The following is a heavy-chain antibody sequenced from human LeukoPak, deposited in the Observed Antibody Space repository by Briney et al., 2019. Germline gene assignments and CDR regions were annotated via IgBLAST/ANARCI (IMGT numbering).Heavy chain of an antibody. Sequence: GGSLRLSCSASGFTFSSYAMHWVRQAPGKGLEWVAVISYDGSNKYYADSVKGRFTISRDNSKNTLYLQMNSLRAEDTAVYYCAREGVDYGDYPYFDYWGQGTLVTVSS. J-gene: IGHJ4*02. CDR2: ISYDGSNK. CDR3: AREGVDYGDYPYFDY. CDR1: GFTFSSYA. D-gene: IGHD4-17*01. V-gene: IGHV3-30-3*01.